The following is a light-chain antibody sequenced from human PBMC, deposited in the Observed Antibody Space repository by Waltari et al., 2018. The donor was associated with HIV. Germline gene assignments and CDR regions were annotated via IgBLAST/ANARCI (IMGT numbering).Light chain of an antibody. CDR1: QSVSSY. J-gene: IGKJ1*01. CDR2: DAS. Sequence: EIVLTQSPATLSLSPGERATLYCRASQSVSSYLAWYQQKAGQAPRLLIYDASDRATGILSRFSGSGSGTDFTLTISSLEPEDFAVYYCQQRSNWPVTFGQGTKVEIK. V-gene: IGKV3-11*01. CDR3: QQRSNWPVT.